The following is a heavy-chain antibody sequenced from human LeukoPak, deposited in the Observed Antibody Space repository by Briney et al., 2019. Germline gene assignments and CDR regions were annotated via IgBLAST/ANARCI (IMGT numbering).Heavy chain of an antibody. CDR2: INHSGST. CDR1: GGSFSGYY. V-gene: IGHV4-34*01. J-gene: IGHJ4*02. Sequence: SETLSLTCAVYGGSFSGYYWSWIRQPPGKGLEWIGEINHSGSTNYNPSLKSRVTMSVDTSKNQFSLKLSSVTAADTAVYYCARDVSTEWLLLNWGQGTLVTVSS. D-gene: IGHD3-22*01. CDR3: ARDVSTEWLLLN.